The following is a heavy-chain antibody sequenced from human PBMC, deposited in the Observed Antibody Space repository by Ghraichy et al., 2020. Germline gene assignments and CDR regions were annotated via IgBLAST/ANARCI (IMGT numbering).Heavy chain of an antibody. CDR1: GGSISSGDYY. J-gene: IGHJ4*02. Sequence: TLSLTCTVSGGSISSGDYYWSWIRQHPGKGLEWIGYIHYSGNTYYNSASTYYNPSVRSPITISGDASKNQFSLKLSYVTAADTAVYYCARHRGASFDHWGQGTLVTVSS. CDR2: IHYSGNTYYNSAST. CDR3: ARHRGASFDH. V-gene: IGHV4-31*01.